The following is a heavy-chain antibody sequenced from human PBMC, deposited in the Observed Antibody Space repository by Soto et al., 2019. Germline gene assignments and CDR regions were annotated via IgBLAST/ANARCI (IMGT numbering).Heavy chain of an antibody. CDR3: ARVNAVAGTDFAY. Sequence: PSETLSLTCTVSGGSISSGGYYWSWIRQHPGKGLEWIGYIYYSGSTYYNPSLKSRVTISVDTSKNQFSLKLSSVTAADTAVYYCARVNAVAGTDFAYWGQGTLVIVSS. D-gene: IGHD6-19*01. CDR1: GGSISSGGYY. CDR2: IYYSGST. V-gene: IGHV4-31*03. J-gene: IGHJ4*02.